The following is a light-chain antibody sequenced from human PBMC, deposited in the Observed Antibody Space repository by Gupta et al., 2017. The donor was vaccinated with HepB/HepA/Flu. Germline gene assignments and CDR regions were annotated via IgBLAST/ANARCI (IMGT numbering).Light chain of an antibody. CDR3: QTWATGIVG. Sequence: QLVLPQSPSASASLGASVKLTCTLSSGHSRNAIAWHQQQPEKGPRYLMKMDSDGRHSKGDGIPDCFSGSSSGAERYLTISSLQSEDEDYYYCQTWATGIVGFGGGTKLTVL. J-gene: IGLJ2*01. CDR1: SGHSRNA. CDR2: MDSDGRH. V-gene: IGLV4-69*01.